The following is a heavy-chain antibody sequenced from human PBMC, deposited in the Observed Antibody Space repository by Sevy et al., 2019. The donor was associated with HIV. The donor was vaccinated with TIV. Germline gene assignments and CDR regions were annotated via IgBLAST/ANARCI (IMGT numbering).Heavy chain of an antibody. Sequence: ASVKVSCKASGFTVSNSGVQWVRQARGPRLEWIGWSVVGSGNTNYAQKFQERVTVTRDLSTRTVYMELSSLRPEDTAMYYCAAEHMTRFGGPLRVFDMWGQWTVVTVSS. D-gene: IGHD3-16*01. V-gene: IGHV1-58*01. J-gene: IGHJ3*02. CDR2: SVVGSGNT. CDR3: AAEHMTRFGGPLRVFDM. CDR1: GFTVSNSG.